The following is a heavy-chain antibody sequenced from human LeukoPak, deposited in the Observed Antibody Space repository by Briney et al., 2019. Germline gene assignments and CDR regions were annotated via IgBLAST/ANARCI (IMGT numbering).Heavy chain of an antibody. Sequence: QSGRSLRLSCAASGFTFSSYAMHWVRQAPGKGLEWVAVISYDGSNKYYADSVKGRFTISRDNSKNTLYLQMNSLRAEDTAVYYCAKQLGYCSDGSCYFPYWGQGTLVTVSS. D-gene: IGHD2-15*01. V-gene: IGHV3-30-3*02. CDR2: ISYDGSNK. J-gene: IGHJ4*02. CDR1: GFTFSSYA. CDR3: AKQLGYCSDGSCYFPY.